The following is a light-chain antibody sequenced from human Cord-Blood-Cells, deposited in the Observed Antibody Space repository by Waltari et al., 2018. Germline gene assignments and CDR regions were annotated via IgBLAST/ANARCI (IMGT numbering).Light chain of an antibody. CDR2: LGS. Sequence: DIVMTQSPLSLPVTPGEPASISCRSSQSLLHSNGYNYLDWYLQKPGQSPQFLIYLGSNRASGVPDRFSGSGSGTDFTLKISRVEAEDVGVYYCMQALQTRYTFGQGTKLEIK. CDR1: QSLLHSNGYNY. J-gene: IGKJ2*01. CDR3: MQALQTRYT. V-gene: IGKV2-28*01.